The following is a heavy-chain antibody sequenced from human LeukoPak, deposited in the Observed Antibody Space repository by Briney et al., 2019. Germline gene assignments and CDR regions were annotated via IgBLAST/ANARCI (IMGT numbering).Heavy chain of an antibody. D-gene: IGHD3-10*01. Sequence: GGSLRLSCAASGFTFSSYAMHWVRQAPGKGREWVALISYDGSNKYYADSVKGRLTISRDNSKNTLYLQMNSLRAEDTAVYYCARDFTMVRGVILDYWGQGTLVTVSS. V-gene: IGHV3-30*04. CDR2: ISYDGSNK. CDR1: GFTFSSYA. J-gene: IGHJ4*02. CDR3: ARDFTMVRGVILDY.